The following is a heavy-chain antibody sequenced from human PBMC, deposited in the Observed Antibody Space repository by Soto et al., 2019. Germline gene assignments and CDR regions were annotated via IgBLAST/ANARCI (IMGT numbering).Heavy chain of an antibody. V-gene: IGHV3-33*01. CDR2: IWYDGSNK. D-gene: IGHD6-13*01. Sequence: PGGSLRLSCAASGFTFSSYGMHWVRQAPGKGLEWVAVIWYDGSNKYYADSVKGRFTISRDNSKNTLYLQMNSLRAEDTAVYYCARAPDVGIAAAVFDYWGQGTLVTVSS. CDR1: GFTFSSYG. CDR3: ARAPDVGIAAAVFDY. J-gene: IGHJ4*02.